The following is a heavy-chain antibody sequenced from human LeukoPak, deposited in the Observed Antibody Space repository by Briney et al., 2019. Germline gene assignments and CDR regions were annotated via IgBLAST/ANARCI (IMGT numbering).Heavy chain of an antibody. J-gene: IGHJ4*02. V-gene: IGHV4-59*01. CDR2: IYYSGST. Sequence: SETLSLTCTVSGGSISSYYWSWIRQPPGKGLEWIGYIYYSGSTNYNPSLKSRVTISVDTSKNQFSLKLSSVTAADTAVYYCARVADSSGYYPFDYWGQGTLVTVPS. D-gene: IGHD3-22*01. CDR3: ARVADSSGYYPFDY. CDR1: GGSISSYY.